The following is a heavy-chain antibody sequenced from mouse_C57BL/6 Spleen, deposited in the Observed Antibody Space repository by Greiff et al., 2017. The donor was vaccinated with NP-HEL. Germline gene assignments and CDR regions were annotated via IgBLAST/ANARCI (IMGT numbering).Heavy chain of an antibody. Sequence: QVHVNQPGAELVRPGTSVKLSCKASGYTFTSYWMHWVKQRPGQGLEWIGVIDPSDSYTNYNQKFKGKATLTVDTSSSTAYMQLSSLTSEDSAVYDCARGEIYDGYYFDYWGQGTTLTVSS. D-gene: IGHD2-3*01. CDR2: IDPSDSYT. J-gene: IGHJ2*01. CDR1: GYTFTSYW. CDR3: ARGEIYDGYYFDY. V-gene: IGHV1-59*01.